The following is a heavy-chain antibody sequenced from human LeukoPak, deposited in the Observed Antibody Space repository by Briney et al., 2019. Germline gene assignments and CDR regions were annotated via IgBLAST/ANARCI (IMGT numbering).Heavy chain of an antibody. Sequence: GGSLRLSCAASGFTFSSYAMSWVRQAPGKGLEWVSAISGSGGSTYYADSVKGRFTISRDNSKNTLYLQMNSLRAEGTAVYYCAKHYCSSTSCYTDYWGQGTLVTVSS. CDR2: ISGSGGST. D-gene: IGHD2-2*02. CDR1: GFTFSSYA. V-gene: IGHV3-23*01. J-gene: IGHJ4*02. CDR3: AKHYCSSTSCYTDY.